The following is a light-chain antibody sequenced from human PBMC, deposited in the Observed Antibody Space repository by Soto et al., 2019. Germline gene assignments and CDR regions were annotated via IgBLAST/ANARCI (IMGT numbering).Light chain of an antibody. CDR2: GAS. CDR1: QSVSSN. J-gene: IGKJ5*01. V-gene: IGKV3-15*01. Sequence: ETVMTQSPATLSVSPGERATLSCRASQSVSSNLAWYQHKPGQAPRLLIYGASARATGIPARFSGSGSGTEFRLNISRLECEDFSVYFCQQYSHWPIFGEGTRLEIK. CDR3: QQYSHWPI.